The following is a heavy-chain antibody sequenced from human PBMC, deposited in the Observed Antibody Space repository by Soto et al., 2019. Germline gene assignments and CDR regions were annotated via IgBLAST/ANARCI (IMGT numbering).Heavy chain of an antibody. CDR2: VSHSGNI. D-gene: IGHD3-22*01. V-gene: IGHV4-4*02. J-gene: IGHJ2*01. CDR3: AREYYDSSTYCPPHVDL. CDR1: GASISGHYW. Sequence: QVQLQESGPGLVKPSGTLSLTCAVSGASISGHYWWRWVRQPPGKGLEWIGEVSHSGNINYNPSLKSRVTISVDRSKDQLSLSLASVTSADTAVYYCAREYYDSSTYCPPHVDLWGRGTLVTVSS.